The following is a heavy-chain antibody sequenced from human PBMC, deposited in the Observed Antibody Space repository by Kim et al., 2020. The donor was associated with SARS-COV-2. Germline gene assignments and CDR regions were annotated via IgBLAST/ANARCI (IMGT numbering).Heavy chain of an antibody. D-gene: IGHD5-18*01. CDR1: GLSVNSNF. V-gene: IGHV3-53*01. Sequence: GGSLRLSCAASGLSVNSNFMGWVRQAPGKGLEWVSTIFRTGNTFYADSVKGRFTISRDSSINTLFLEMNSLRDEDSAVYYCARDTAEHFGNHFFDFWGQGTLVTVSS. CDR3: ARDTAEHFGNHFFDF. J-gene: IGHJ4*02. CDR2: IFRTGNT.